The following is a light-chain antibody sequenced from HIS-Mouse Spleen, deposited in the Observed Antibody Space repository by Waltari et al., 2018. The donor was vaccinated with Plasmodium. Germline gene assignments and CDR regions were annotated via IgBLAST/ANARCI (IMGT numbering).Light chain of an antibody. CDR3: QQNYSTWT. V-gene: IGKV1-39*01. J-gene: IGKJ1*01. CDR2: AAS. Sequence: DLQMTQSPSSLSVSLVDRVTITCRASQSISNYLNCYQQKPGKAPKFLIYAASILQSGDTSRFRRSGCETDFTLTINSLQHKDFATYYCQQNYSTWTFGQGTKVEIK. CDR1: QSISNY.